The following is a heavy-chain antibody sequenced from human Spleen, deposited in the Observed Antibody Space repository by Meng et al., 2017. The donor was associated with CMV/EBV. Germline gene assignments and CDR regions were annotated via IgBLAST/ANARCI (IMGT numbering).Heavy chain of an antibody. Sequence: GESLKISCAASGFTFSSYWMHWVRQAPGKGLVWVSRINSDGSSTSYADSVKGRFTISRDNAKNTLYLQMNSLRAEDTAVYYCARDYSGDSSGYYLDAFDIWGQGTMVTVSS. CDR1: GFTFSSYW. V-gene: IGHV3-74*01. CDR3: ARDYSGDSSGYYLDAFDI. J-gene: IGHJ3*02. CDR2: INSDGSST. D-gene: IGHD3-22*01.